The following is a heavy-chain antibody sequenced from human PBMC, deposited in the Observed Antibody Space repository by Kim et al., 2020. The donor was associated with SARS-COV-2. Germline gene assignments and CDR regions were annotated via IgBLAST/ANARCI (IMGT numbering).Heavy chain of an antibody. J-gene: IGHJ6*02. D-gene: IGHD1-26*01. CDR3: AREGGSYYSYYYGMDV. V-gene: IGHV3-48*03. Sequence: GGSLRLSCAASGFTFSSYEMNWVRQAPGKGLEWVSYISSSGSTIYYAHSVKGRFTISRDNAKNSLYLQMNSLRAEDTAVYYCAREGGSYYSYYYGMDVWGQGTTVTVSS. CDR1: GFTFSSYE. CDR2: ISSSGSTI.